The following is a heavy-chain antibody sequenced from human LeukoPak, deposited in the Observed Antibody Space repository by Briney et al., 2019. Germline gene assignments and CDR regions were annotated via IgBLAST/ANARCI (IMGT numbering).Heavy chain of an antibody. J-gene: IGHJ4*02. Sequence: PGGSLRLSCAASGFTVNSNYMSWVRQAPGKGLEWVSVIYSGGFTYYADSVKDRFIISRDGSKNTLYLQMNSLRAEDTAVYYCAREVVAGTKPYYFDYWGQGTLVTVSS. V-gene: IGHV3-66*01. D-gene: IGHD6-19*01. CDR2: IYSGGFT. CDR1: GFTVNSNY. CDR3: AREVVAGTKPYYFDY.